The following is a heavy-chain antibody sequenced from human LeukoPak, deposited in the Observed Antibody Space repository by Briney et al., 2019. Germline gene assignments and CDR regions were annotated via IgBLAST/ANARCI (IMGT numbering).Heavy chain of an antibody. J-gene: IGHJ4*02. Sequence: GGSLRLSCTVSGFTFSKYWVRWGRQAPGKGLEGVANIDKDGSEKRYVESVKGRFTISRDNARNSVYLQMTSLGAEDTAVYYCATYTQYFGAPGTDYWGQGTLVTVSS. CDR3: ATYTQYFGAPGTDY. CDR2: IDKDGSEK. CDR1: GFTFSKYW. D-gene: IGHD3-10*01. V-gene: IGHV3-7*01.